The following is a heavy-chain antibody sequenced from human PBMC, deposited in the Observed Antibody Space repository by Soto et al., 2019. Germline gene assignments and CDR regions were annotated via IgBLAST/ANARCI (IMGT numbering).Heavy chain of an antibody. D-gene: IGHD4-17*01. CDR2: INHSGST. CDR1: GGSFSGYY. CDR3: ARGWAGSAYGDYYYYGMDV. V-gene: IGHV4-34*01. Sequence: PSETLSLTCAVYGGSFSGYYWSWIRQPPGKGLEWIGEINHSGSTNYNPSLKSRVTISVDTSKNQFSLKLSSVTAADTAVYYCARGWAGSAYGDYYYYGMDVWGQGTTVTVSS. J-gene: IGHJ6*02.